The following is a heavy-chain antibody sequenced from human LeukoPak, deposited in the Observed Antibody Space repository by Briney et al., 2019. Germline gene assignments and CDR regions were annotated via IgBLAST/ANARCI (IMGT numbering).Heavy chain of an antibody. Sequence: GGSLRLSCAASGFTFSGSAMHWVRQASGKGLEWVGRIRSKANSYATAYAASVKGRFTISRDDSKNTAYLQMNSLRGDDTAIYYCARDKVTGASYFDYWGQGTLVTVSS. J-gene: IGHJ4*02. D-gene: IGHD7-27*01. V-gene: IGHV3-73*01. CDR2: IRSKANSYAT. CDR1: GFTFSGSA. CDR3: ARDKVTGASYFDY.